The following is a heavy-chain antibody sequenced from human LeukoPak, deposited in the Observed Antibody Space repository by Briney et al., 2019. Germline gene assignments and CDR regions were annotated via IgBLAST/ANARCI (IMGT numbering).Heavy chain of an antibody. V-gene: IGHV3-23*01. J-gene: IGHJ3*02. D-gene: IGHD2-21*01. CDR3: AKDTKYCGGDCYSPDAFDI. CDR2: ISGSGGNT. CDR1: GFTFNDYA. Sequence: GGSLRLSCAASGFTFNDYAMSWVRQAPGKGLEWVSVISGSGGNTYYADSVKARFTISRDNSKNTLYLQMNSLRAEDTAVYYCAKDTKYCGGDCYSPDAFDIWGQGTMVTVSS.